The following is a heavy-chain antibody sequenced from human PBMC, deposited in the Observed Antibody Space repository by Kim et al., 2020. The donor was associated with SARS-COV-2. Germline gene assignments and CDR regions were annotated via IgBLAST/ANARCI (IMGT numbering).Heavy chain of an antibody. CDR3: ARDRIGYYGSEYYYYGMDV. Sequence: GGSLRLSCAASGFTFSSYWMSWVLQAPGKGLEWVANIKQDGSEKYYVDSVKGRFTISRDNAKNSLYLQMNSLRAEDTAVYYCARDRIGYYGSEYYYYGMDVWGQGTTVTVSS. CDR1: GFTFSSYW. CDR2: IKQDGSEK. D-gene: IGHD3-10*01. V-gene: IGHV3-7*01. J-gene: IGHJ6*02.